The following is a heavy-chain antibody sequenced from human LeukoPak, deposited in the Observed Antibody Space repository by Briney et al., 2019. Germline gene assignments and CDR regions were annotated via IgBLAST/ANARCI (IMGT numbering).Heavy chain of an antibody. CDR1: GGSFSGYY. J-gene: IGHJ4*02. V-gene: IGHV4-34*01. CDR3: AREREGPYGYLDY. CDR2: INHSGST. D-gene: IGHD4-17*01. Sequence: SETLSLTCAVYGGSFSGYYWSWIRQPPGKGLEWIGEINHSGSTNYNPSRKSRVTISVDTSKNQFSLKLSSVTAADTAGYDCAREREGPYGYLDYWGQGILVTVSS.